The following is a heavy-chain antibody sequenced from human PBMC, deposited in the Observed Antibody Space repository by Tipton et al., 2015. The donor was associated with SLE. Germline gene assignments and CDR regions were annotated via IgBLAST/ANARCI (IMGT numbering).Heavy chain of an antibody. CDR1: GFTFSSYW. J-gene: IGHJ3*02. Sequence: QLVQSGGGLVQPGGSLRLSCAASGFTFSSYWMSWVRQAPGKGLEWVANIKQDGSEKYYVDSVKGRFTISRDNAKNSLYLQMNSLRAEDTAVYYCARVNSAAGTLRAFDIWGQGTMVTVSS. V-gene: IGHV3-7*01. D-gene: IGHD6-13*01. CDR2: IKQDGSEK. CDR3: ARVNSAAGTLRAFDI.